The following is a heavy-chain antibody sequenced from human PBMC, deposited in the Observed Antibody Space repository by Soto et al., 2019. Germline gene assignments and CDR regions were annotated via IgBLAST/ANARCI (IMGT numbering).Heavy chain of an antibody. V-gene: IGHV1-69*13. CDR3: ARDPGYCSGGSCYSDY. J-gene: IGHJ4*02. CDR1: GGTFSSYA. D-gene: IGHD2-15*01. CDR2: IIPIFGTA. Sequence: ASVKVSCKASGGTFSSYAISWVRQAPGQGLEWMGGIIPIFGTANYAQKFQGRVTITADESTSTAYMELSSLRSEDTAMYYCARDPGYCSGGSCYSDYWGQGTLVTVSS.